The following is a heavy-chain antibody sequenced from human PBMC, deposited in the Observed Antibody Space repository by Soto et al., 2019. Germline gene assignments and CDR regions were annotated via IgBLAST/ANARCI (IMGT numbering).Heavy chain of an antibody. CDR1: GFTFSSYP. CDR2: ISYDDTKK. Sequence: GWSLRLSCAASGFTFSSYPLHWVRQAPGKGLEWVAFISYDDTKKYNTESVKGRFTISRDNSKNTLYLQMNGLTAEDTAVYYCARGAITRLADNYYYHVMDVWGQGITVTVX. V-gene: IGHV3-30-3*01. J-gene: IGHJ6*02. CDR3: ARGAITRLADNYYYHVMDV. D-gene: IGHD1-20*01.